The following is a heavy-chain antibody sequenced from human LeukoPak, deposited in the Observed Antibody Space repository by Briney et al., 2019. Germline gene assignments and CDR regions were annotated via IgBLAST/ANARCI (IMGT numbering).Heavy chain of an antibody. J-gene: IGHJ4*02. Sequence: PSGTLSLTCIVSGGSISTYYWSWIRQPPGKGLEWIGYIYYSGSTSTSYDPSLKSRVTISLDTSQFSLKLSSVTAADTAVYYCARAVSVSSYYFDCWGQGTLVTVSS. D-gene: IGHD5/OR15-5a*01. CDR1: GGSISTYY. CDR2: IYYSGSTST. V-gene: IGHV4-59*01. CDR3: ARAVSVSSYYFDC.